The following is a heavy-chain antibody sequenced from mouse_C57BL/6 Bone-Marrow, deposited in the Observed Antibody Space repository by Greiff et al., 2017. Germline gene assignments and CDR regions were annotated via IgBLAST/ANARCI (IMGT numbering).Heavy chain of an antibody. J-gene: IGHJ4*01. D-gene: IGHD1-1*01. CDR1: GYAFSSSW. Sequence: QVQLKQSGPELVKPGASVKISCKASGYAFSSSWMNWVKQRPGKGLEWIGRIYPGDGDTNYNGKFKGKATLTVDKSSSTAYMQLSSLTSEDSAVYFCALTLGICYCDAMDYWGQGTSVTVSS. CDR2: IYPGDGDT. CDR3: ALTLGICYCDAMDY. V-gene: IGHV1-82*01.